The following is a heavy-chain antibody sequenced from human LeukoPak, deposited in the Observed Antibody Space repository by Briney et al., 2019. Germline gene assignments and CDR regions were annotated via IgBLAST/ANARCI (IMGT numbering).Heavy chain of an antibody. D-gene: IGHD3-22*01. V-gene: IGHV3-21*01. CDR3: ARAVPLTYYYDSSGYPDY. Sequence: GGSLRLSCAASGFTFSSYSMNWVRQAPGKGLEWVSSISSSSSYIYYADSVKGRFTISRDNAKNSLYLQMNSLRAEDTAVYYCARAVPLTYYYDSSGYPDYWGQGTLVTVSS. CDR1: GFTFSSYS. CDR2: ISSSSSYI. J-gene: IGHJ4*02.